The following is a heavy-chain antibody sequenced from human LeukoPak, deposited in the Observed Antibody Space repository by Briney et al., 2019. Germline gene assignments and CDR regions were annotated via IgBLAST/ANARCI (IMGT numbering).Heavy chain of an antibody. J-gene: IGHJ4*02. CDR3: ARGDYSSHTL. CDR2: IKTDGSDT. D-gene: IGHD4-11*01. V-gene: IGHV3-74*01. Sequence: PGGSLRLSCAASGFTFSSYWMHWVRQSPGKGLVWVSRIKTDGSDTYHADSVRGRFTISRDNAKNTLYLQMDSLRAKDTAVYFCARGDYSSHTLWGQGTLVTVSS. CDR1: GFTFSSYW.